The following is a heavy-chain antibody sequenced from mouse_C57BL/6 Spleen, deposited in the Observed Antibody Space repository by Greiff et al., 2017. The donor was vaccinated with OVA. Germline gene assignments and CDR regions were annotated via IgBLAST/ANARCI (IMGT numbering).Heavy chain of an antibody. CDR2: INPSTGGT. D-gene: IGHD1-1*01. CDR3: ARGIYYYGSSYVYDY. V-gene: IGHV1-42*01. CDR1: GYSFTGYY. J-gene: IGHJ2*01. Sequence: EVKLQESGPELVKPGASVKISCKASGYSFTGYYMNWVKQSPEKSLEWIGEINPSTGGTTYKQKFKAKATLTVDKSSSTAYMQLKSLTSEDSAVYYCARGIYYYGSSYVYDYWGQGTTLTVSS.